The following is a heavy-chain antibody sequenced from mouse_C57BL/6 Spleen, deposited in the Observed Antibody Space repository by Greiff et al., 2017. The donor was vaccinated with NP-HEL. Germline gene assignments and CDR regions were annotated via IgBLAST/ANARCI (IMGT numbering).Heavy chain of an antibody. D-gene: IGHD1-1*01. CDR1: GYTFTDYN. CDR2: INPNNGGT. V-gene: IGHV1-18*01. CDR3: ARSYGSSYYAMDY. Sequence: EVKLQESGPELVKPGASVKIPCKASGYTFTDYNMDWVKQSHGKSLEWIGDINPNNGGTIYNQKFKGKATLTVDKSSSTAYMELRSLTSEDTAVYYCARSYGSSYYAMDYWGQGTSVTVSS. J-gene: IGHJ4*01.